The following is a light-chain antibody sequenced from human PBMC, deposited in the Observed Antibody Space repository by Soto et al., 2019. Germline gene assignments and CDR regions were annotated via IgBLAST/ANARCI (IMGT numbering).Light chain of an antibody. CDR2: EVS. J-gene: IGKJ1*01. CDR1: QSLLHSDGKTY. CDR3: MQTKQLPLT. Sequence: IVMTQTPLSLSVTPGQPASISCKSSQSLLHSDGKTYLYWYRQRPGQPPQLLMSEVSDRFSGEPDRVSGNWSGTDFTLTISRVEAEDVGLYSCMQTKQLPLTFGPGTKVEVK. V-gene: IGKV2D-29*01.